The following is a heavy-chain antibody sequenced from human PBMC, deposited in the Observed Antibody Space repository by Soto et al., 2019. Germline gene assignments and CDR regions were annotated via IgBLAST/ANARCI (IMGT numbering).Heavy chain of an antibody. J-gene: IGHJ4*02. Sequence: GGSLRLSCAASGFTFSSYAMSWVRQAPGKGLEWVSAISGGGGSTYYADSVKGRFTISRDNSKNTLYLQMNSLRAEDTAVYYCAKDAGFYDILTGYPNWGQGTLVTVSS. D-gene: IGHD3-9*01. V-gene: IGHV3-23*01. CDR2: ISGGGGST. CDR3: AKDAGFYDILTGYPN. CDR1: GFTFSSYA.